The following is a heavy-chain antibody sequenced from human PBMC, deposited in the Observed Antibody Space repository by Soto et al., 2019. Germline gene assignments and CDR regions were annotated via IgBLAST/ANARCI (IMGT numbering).Heavy chain of an antibody. CDR2: IWYDGSNK. D-gene: IGHD6-13*01. Sequence: GGSLRLSCAASGFTFSSYGMHWVRQAPGKGLEWVAVIWYDGSNKYYADSVKGRFTISRDNSKNTLYLQMNSLRAEDTAVYYCARDLKAQQQLVGGSAYYYYYYMDVWGKGTTVTVSS. CDR3: ARDLKAQQQLVGGSAYYYYYYMDV. V-gene: IGHV3-33*01. CDR1: GFTFSSYG. J-gene: IGHJ6*03.